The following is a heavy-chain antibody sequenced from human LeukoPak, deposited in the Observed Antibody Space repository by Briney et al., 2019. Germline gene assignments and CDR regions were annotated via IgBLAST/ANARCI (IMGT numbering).Heavy chain of an antibody. V-gene: IGHV3-21*01. CDR3: ARVGIGTPAFDI. D-gene: IGHD1-26*01. J-gene: IGHJ3*02. CDR1: GFTFSSYS. CDR2: ISSSSSYI. Sequence: SGGSLRLSCAASGFTFSSYSMNWVRQAPGKGLEWVSSISSSSSYIYYADSVKGRFTISRDNAKNSLYLQMNSLRAEDTAVYYCARVGIGTPAFDIWGQGTMVTVSS.